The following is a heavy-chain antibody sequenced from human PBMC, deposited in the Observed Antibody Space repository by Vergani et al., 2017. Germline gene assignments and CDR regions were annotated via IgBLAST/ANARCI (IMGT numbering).Heavy chain of an antibody. Sequence: QVQLQQWGAGLLKPSETLSLTCAVYGGSFSGYYWSWIRQPPGKGLEWIGEINHSGSTNYNPSLKSRVTISVDTSKNQFSLKLSSVTAADPAVYYCASSITMVRGSGWFDPWGQGTLVTVSS. CDR1: GGSFSGYY. D-gene: IGHD3-10*01. J-gene: IGHJ5*02. V-gene: IGHV4-34*01. CDR3: ASSITMVRGSGWFDP. CDR2: INHSGST.